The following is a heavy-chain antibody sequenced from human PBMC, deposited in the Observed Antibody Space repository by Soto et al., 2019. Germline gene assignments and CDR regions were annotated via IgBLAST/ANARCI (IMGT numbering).Heavy chain of an antibody. V-gene: IGHV3-23*01. CDR3: AKAGYTHGQPDY. D-gene: IGHD5-18*01. Sequence: EVQLLESGGGLVQPGGSLRRSCAASGFIFRNYAMSWVRQAPGKGLEWVSAISGSAGSRYYADSVKGRFTISRDNSKNTLYLQMNSLRAEDTAVYYCAKAGYTHGQPDYWRQGTLVTVSS. CDR1: GFIFRNYA. J-gene: IGHJ4*02. CDR2: ISGSAGSR.